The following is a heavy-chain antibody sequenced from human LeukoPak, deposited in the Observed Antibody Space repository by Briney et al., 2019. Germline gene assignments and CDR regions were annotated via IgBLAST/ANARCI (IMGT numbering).Heavy chain of an antibody. D-gene: IGHD3-10*01. CDR1: GDSVSSNSGA. CDR2: AYYRPQWYN. CDR3: AREEAGTYGFQY. J-gene: IGHJ4*02. Sequence: SQTLSLTCAIFGDSVSSNSGAWNWIRQSPSRGLEWLGRAYYRPQWYNDYAFSVKGRIAINADTSKNHFSLQLNSVTPEDTAVYYCAREEAGTYGFQYWGQGTLVTVSS. V-gene: IGHV6-1*01.